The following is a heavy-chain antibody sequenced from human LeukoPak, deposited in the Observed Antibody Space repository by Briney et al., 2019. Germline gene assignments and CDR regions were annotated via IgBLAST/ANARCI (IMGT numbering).Heavy chain of an antibody. J-gene: IGHJ4*02. CDR1: GFTFSSYA. V-gene: IGHV3-30-3*01. D-gene: IGHD2-2*02. Sequence: PGGSLRLSCAASGFTFSSYAMHWVRQAPGKGLEWVAVISYDGSNKYYADSVKGRFTISRDNSKNTLYLQMNSLRAEDTAVYYCAALPYDLPAAILADYWGQGTLVTVSS. CDR2: ISYDGSNK. CDR3: AALPYDLPAAILADY.